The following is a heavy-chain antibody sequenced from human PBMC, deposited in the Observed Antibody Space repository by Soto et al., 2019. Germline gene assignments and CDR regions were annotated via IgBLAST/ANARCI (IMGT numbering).Heavy chain of an antibody. CDR2: IYYSGST. Sequence: QVQLQESGPGLVKPSETLSLTCTVSGVSVNTAGYYWTWIRQPPGKALEWVGFIYYSGSTNSNPSRKSRATFSMDTSKNQFSLRLTSVTAADTAVYYCARDTGRGGHYVQWGQGTLVTVSS. D-gene: IGHD4-17*01. CDR1: GVSVNTAGYY. CDR3: ARDTGRGGHYVQ. V-gene: IGHV4-61*08. J-gene: IGHJ4*02.